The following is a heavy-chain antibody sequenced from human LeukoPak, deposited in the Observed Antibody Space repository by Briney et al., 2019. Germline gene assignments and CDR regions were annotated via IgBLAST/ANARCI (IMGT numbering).Heavy chain of an antibody. V-gene: IGHV3-9*01. Sequence: GGSLRLSCAASGFTFDDYAMHWVRQAPGKGLEWVSGISWNSGSIGYADSVKGRFTISRDNAKNSLYLQMNSLRAEDTALYYCAKDNRGFGELLEYYFDYWGQETLVTVSS. J-gene: IGHJ4*02. CDR2: ISWNSGSI. D-gene: IGHD3-10*01. CDR3: AKDNRGFGELLEYYFDY. CDR1: GFTFDDYA.